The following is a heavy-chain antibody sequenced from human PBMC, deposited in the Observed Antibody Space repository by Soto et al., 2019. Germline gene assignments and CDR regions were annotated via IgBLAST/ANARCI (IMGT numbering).Heavy chain of an antibody. Sequence: QVQLVQSGPEVKMPGASVKVSCKTSGYSFSAYGLAWLRQAPGQRPEWMGWVSTNNANTNYAQKFQGRVTMTTDTSTTTTYMELRSLRSDDKAVYYCARELNTESSAYYSFAYWGQGTLVTVSS. CDR1: GYSFSAYG. V-gene: IGHV1-18*01. J-gene: IGHJ4*02. CDR3: ARELNTESSAYYSFAY. D-gene: IGHD3-22*01. CDR2: VSTNNANT.